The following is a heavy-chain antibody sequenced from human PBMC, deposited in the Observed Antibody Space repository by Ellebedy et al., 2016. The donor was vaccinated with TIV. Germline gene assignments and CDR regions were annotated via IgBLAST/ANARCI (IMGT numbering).Heavy chain of an antibody. Sequence: SETLSLTCTVSGVSISSDFYYWNWIRQHPGKGLEWIGYIYYSGSSYYNPSLKRRVTIEVDTSKPQFSLRLSSWTAADPATYYCARASRTVGSGATFYSHAMDVWGQGTTVTVS. J-gene: IGHJ6*02. CDR2: IYYSGSS. D-gene: IGHD3-10*01. CDR1: GVSISSDFYY. CDR3: ARASRTVGSGATFYSHAMDV. V-gene: IGHV4-31*03.